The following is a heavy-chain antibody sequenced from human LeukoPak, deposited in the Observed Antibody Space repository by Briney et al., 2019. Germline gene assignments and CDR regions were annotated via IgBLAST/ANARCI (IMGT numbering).Heavy chain of an antibody. J-gene: IGHJ4*02. CDR1: GGSISGYY. D-gene: IGHD3-9*01. Sequence: SETLSLTCTVSGGSISGYYWSWIRQPAGKGLEWIGRMYGSGRTTYNPSLNSRVTISVDTSKNQFSLKLSSVTAADTAVYYCARGFGGDDILTAVDYWGQGTLVTVSS. CDR2: MYGSGRT. V-gene: IGHV4-4*07. CDR3: ARGFGGDDILTAVDY.